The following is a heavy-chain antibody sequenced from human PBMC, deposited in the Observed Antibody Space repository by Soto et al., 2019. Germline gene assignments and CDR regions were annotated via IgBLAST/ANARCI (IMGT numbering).Heavy chain of an antibody. J-gene: IGHJ4*02. D-gene: IGHD3-9*01. V-gene: IGHV3-30-3*01. CDR2: ISYDGSNK. CDR1: GFIFSSYA. CDR3: AKVCTGYYYYFDS. Sequence: QVQLVESGGGVVQPGRSLRLSCAASGFIFSSYAMHWVRQAPGKGLEWVAIISYDGSNKYYGDSVKGRFTISRDNSKNTLYLQMNSLRAEDTAVYHCAKVCTGYYYYFDSWGQGTLVTVSS.